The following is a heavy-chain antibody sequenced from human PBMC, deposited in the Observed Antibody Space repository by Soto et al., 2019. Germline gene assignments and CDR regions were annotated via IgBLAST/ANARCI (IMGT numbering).Heavy chain of an antibody. CDR1: GGTFSSYT. Sequence: QVQLVQSGAEVKKPGSSVKVSCKASGGTFSSYTISWVRQAPGQGLEWMGRIIPILGIANYAQKFQGRVTSTADKSTSTAYMELSSLRAEDTAVYYCARDRAKAMALYYGMDVWGQGTTVTVSS. CDR2: IIPILGIA. CDR3: ARDRAKAMALYYGMDV. J-gene: IGHJ6*02. D-gene: IGHD5-18*01. V-gene: IGHV1-69*08.